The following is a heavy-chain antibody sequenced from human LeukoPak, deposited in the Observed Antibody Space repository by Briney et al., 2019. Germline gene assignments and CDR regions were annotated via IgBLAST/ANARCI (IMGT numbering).Heavy chain of an antibody. CDR2: INPNSGGT. D-gene: IGHD2-8*01. Sequence: ASVKVSCKASEYTFISYYIHWVRQGPGQGLEWMGWINPNSGGTNYAQKFQGRVTMTRDTSISTAYMELSRLRSDDTAVYYCARDQRPYCTNGVCYFDYWGQGTLVTVSS. CDR3: ARDQRPYCTNGVCYFDY. CDR1: EYTFISYY. V-gene: IGHV1-2*02. J-gene: IGHJ4*02.